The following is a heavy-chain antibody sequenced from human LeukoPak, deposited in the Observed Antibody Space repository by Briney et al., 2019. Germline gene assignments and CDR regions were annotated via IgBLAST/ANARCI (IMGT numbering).Heavy chain of an antibody. CDR2: IYYDGST. D-gene: IGHD6-19*01. CDR1: GASISSYY. Sequence: PSETLSLTCTVSGASISSYYWTWIRQPQGKGLEWIGHIYYDGSTNYNPSLKSRVTISVDTSKNQFSLNLSSVTAADTAVYYCARGAVAGKMSWVDPWGQGTLVTVSS. V-gene: IGHV4-59*01. CDR3: ARGAVAGKMSWVDP. J-gene: IGHJ5*02.